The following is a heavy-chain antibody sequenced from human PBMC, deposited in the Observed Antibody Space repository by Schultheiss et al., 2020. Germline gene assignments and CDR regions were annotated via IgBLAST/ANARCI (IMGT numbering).Heavy chain of an antibody. CDR2: INHSGST. V-gene: IGHV4-34*01. D-gene: IGHD1-26*01. J-gene: IGHJ4*02. Sequence: SETLSLTCAVYGGSLSGYYWNWIRQSPGKGLEWIGEINHSGSTRYNWSLKSRVTMSIDTSKNHFSLKLNSVTAADTAVYYCARGGADLDYWGQGTLVTVSS. CDR1: GGSLSGYY. CDR3: ARGGADLDY.